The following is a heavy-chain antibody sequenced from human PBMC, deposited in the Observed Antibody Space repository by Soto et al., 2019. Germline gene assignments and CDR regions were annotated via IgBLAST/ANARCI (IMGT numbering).Heavy chain of an antibody. Sequence: GGSLRLSCAASGFTFSSYGMHWVRQAPGKGLEWVAVISYDGSNKYYADSVKGRFTISRDNSKNTLYLQMNSLRAEDTAVYYCAKDRAARREKGYYYYGMDVWGQGTTVTVS. CDR1: GFTFSSYG. CDR2: ISYDGSNK. CDR3: AKDRAARREKGYYYYGMDV. J-gene: IGHJ6*02. V-gene: IGHV3-30*18. D-gene: IGHD6-6*01.